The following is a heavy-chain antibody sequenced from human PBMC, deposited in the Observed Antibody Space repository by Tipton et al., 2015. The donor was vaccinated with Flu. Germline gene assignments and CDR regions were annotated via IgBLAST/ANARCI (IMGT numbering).Heavy chain of an antibody. CDR2: IYTSGST. J-gene: IGHJ3*02. CDR3: ASPLLGGGAGYDVFDI. Sequence: LRLSCTVSGGSISSGSYYWSWIRQPAGKGLEWIGRIYTSGSTNYNPSLKSRVTISVDTSKNQFSLKLSSVTAADTAVYYCASPLLGGGAGYDVFDIWGQGTMVTVSS. V-gene: IGHV4-61*02. D-gene: IGHD3-16*01. CDR1: GGSISSGSYY.